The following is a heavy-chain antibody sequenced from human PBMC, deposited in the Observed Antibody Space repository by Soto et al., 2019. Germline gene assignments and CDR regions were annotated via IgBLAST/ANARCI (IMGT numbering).Heavy chain of an antibody. D-gene: IGHD3-9*01. V-gene: IGHV4-59*08. CDR2: IYYSGST. CDR3: ARRIASFDWSSRDYYYYMDV. Sequence: SETLSLTCTVSGGPISSYYWSWIRQPPGKGLEWIGYIYYSGSTNYNPSLKSRVTISVDTSKNQFSLKLSSVTAADTAVYYCARRIASFDWSSRDYYYYMDVWGKGTTVTVSS. CDR1: GGPISSYY. J-gene: IGHJ6*03.